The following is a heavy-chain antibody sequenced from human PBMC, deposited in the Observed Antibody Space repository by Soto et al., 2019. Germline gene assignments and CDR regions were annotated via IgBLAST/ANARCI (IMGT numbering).Heavy chain of an antibody. CDR2: INHSGST. V-gene: IGHV4-34*01. D-gene: IGHD1-26*01. Sequence: QVQLQQWGAGLLKPSETLSLTCAVYGGSFSGYYWSWIRQPPGKGLEWIGEINHSGSTNYNPSLKSRVTISVDTSKNQFSLKLSSGTAADTAVYYCARVRGKRGSPGDWGQGTLVTVSS. CDR3: ARVRGKRGSPGD. CDR1: GGSFSGYY. J-gene: IGHJ4*02.